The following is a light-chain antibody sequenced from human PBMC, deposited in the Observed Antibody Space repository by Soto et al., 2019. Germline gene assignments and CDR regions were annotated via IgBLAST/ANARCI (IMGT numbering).Light chain of an antibody. V-gene: IGKV3-20*01. CDR3: QQYNKWPLT. CDR2: GAS. CDR1: QSVSSSY. J-gene: IGKJ1*01. Sequence: EVLLTQSPGALCLSPVARATLSCKASQSVSSSYLAWYQQKPGQAPRLLIYGASSRATGIPDRFSGSGSGTDFTLTISSLQSEDFTVYYCQQYNKWPLTFGKGTKVDI.